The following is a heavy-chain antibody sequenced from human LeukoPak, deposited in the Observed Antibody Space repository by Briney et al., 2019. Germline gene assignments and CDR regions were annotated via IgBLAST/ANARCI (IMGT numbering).Heavy chain of an antibody. Sequence: GGSLRLSCAASGFTFSSYAIHWVRQAPGKGLEWVAVISYDGSNKYYADSVKGRFTISRDNSKNTLYLQMNSLRAEDTAVYYCARGYSLYRYLDYWGQGTLVTVSS. V-gene: IGHV3-30-3*01. CDR1: GFTFSSYA. CDR3: ARGYSLYRYLDY. CDR2: ISYDGSNK. D-gene: IGHD2-15*01. J-gene: IGHJ4*02.